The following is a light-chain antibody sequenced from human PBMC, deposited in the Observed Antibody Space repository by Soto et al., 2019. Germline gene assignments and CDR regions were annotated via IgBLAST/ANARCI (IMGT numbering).Light chain of an antibody. V-gene: IGLV2-8*01. CDR1: SSDVGGYNY. Sequence: QSALTQPPSASGSPGQSVTISCTGTSSDVGGYNYVSWYQQHPGKAPKLMIYEVSKRPSGVPDRFSGSKSGNTASLTVSGRQAEDEADYYCSSYAGSNKLVFVTVSKVTVL. CDR3: SSYAGSNKLV. CDR2: EVS. J-gene: IGLJ1*01.